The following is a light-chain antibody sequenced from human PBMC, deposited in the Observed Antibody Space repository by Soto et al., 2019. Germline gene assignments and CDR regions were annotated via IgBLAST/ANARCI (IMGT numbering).Light chain of an antibody. CDR2: GAS. CDR1: QSISSY. CDR3: QQLNNFPRT. V-gene: IGKV1-9*01. J-gene: IGKJ1*01. Sequence: DIQLTQSPSFLSASVGDRVTITCRASQSISSYLAWYQQWPGKAPKLLMYGASTLQSGVPSRFSGSASGTTSTLTINNLQPEDFATYYCQQLNNFPRTFGQGTKVE.